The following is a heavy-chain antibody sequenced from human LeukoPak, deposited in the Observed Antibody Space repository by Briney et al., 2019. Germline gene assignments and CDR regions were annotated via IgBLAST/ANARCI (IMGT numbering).Heavy chain of an antibody. Sequence: GGSLRLSCAASGFTVSSNFMSWVRQAPGKGLEWVSGIYSGGSTYYADSVKGRFTISRDNSKNTLYLQMNSLRAEDTAVYYCARAIRVLVLAFDIWGQGTMVTVSS. CDR3: ARAIRVLVLAFDI. V-gene: IGHV3-53*01. CDR1: GFTVSSNF. J-gene: IGHJ3*02. D-gene: IGHD6-13*01. CDR2: IYSGGST.